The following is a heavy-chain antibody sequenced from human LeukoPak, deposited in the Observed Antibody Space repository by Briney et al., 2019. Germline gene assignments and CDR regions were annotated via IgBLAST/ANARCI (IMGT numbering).Heavy chain of an antibody. D-gene: IGHD1-26*01. CDR1: GFTFSSYA. Sequence: QTGGSLRLSCAASGFTFSSYAMSWVRQAPGKGLEWVSAISGSGGSTYYADSVKGRFTISRDISKSTLYLQMNSLRAEDTAVYYCASGMPHSFRDPPLFDYWGQGTLVTVSS. V-gene: IGHV3-23*01. J-gene: IGHJ4*02. CDR3: ASGMPHSFRDPPLFDY. CDR2: ISGSGGST.